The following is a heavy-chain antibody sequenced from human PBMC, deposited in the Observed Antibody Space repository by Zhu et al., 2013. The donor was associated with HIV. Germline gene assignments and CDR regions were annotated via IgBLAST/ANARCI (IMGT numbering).Heavy chain of an antibody. CDR1: GYIFTSFG. J-gene: IGHJ6*02. D-gene: IGHD5-12*01. CDR3: ARDRSGYDFYYYGMDV. CDR2: IIPIFGTA. V-gene: IGHV1-69*06. Sequence: QDQLVQSGPEMKKPEASVKVSCKASGYIFTSFGISWVRQAPGQGLEWMGGIIPIFGTANYAQKFQGRVTITADKSTSTAYMELSSLRSEDTAVYYCARDRSGYDFYYYGMDVWGQGTTVTVSS.